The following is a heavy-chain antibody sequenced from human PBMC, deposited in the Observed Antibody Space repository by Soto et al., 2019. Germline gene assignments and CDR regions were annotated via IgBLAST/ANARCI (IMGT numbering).Heavy chain of an antibody. Sequence: GGSLRLSCAASGFTFSSYAMHWVRQAPGKGLEWVAVISYDGSNKYYADSEKGRFTISRDNSKNTLYLQMNSLRAEDTAVYYCARDLVAARSYYYYGMDVWGQGTTVTVSS. CDR2: ISYDGSNK. CDR3: ARDLVAARSYYYYGMDV. V-gene: IGHV3-30-3*01. CDR1: GFTFSSYA. J-gene: IGHJ6*02. D-gene: IGHD6-6*01.